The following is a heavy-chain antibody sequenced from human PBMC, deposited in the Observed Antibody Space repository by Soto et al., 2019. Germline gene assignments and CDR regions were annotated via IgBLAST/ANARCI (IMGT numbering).Heavy chain of an antibody. CDR2: IYPGDSDT. V-gene: IGHV5-51*01. Sequence: GESLKISCKGSGYSFTSYWIGWVRQMPGKGLECMGIIYPGDSDTRYSPSFQGQVTISADKSISTAYLQWSSLKASDTAIYYCARLGSDIVTGYAGFDPWGQGTLVTVSS. D-gene: IGHD3-9*01. J-gene: IGHJ5*02. CDR3: ARLGSDIVTGYAGFDP. CDR1: GYSFTSYW.